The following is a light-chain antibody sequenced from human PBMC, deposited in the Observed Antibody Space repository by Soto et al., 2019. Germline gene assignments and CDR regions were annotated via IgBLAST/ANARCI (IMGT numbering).Light chain of an antibody. Sequence: QSVLTQPASASGTPGQSVTISCSGSTANIGSNTVNWYQQLPGTAPKLLVYSNDQRPSGVPDRFSASKSGTSAFLAISGLQSEDEADYDCTVWDDSLNALVFGGGTKLTVL. CDR2: SND. CDR3: TVWDDSLNALV. V-gene: IGLV1-44*01. CDR1: TANIGSNT. J-gene: IGLJ3*02.